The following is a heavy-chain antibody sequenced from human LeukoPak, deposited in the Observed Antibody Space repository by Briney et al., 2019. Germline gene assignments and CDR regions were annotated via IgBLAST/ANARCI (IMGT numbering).Heavy chain of an antibody. CDR1: GFTFSSYA. CDR2: ISGTGGST. V-gene: IGHV3-23*01. CDR3: TKGKASGSYNGLGY. J-gene: IGHJ4*02. D-gene: IGHD1-26*01. Sequence: GGSLRLSCAASGFTFSSYAMSWVRQAPGKGLEWVSAISGTGGSTYYADSVKGRFTISRDNSKNALYLQMSSLRAEDTAIYYCTKGKASGSYNGLGYWGQGTLVTVSS.